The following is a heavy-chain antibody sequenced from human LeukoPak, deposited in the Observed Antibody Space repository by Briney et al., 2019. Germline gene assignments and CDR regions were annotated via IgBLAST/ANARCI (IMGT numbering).Heavy chain of an antibody. J-gene: IGHJ4*02. D-gene: IGHD7-27*01. CDR3: AKGNWESPS. V-gene: IGHV3-30*18. CDR1: GFTFSSYG. Sequence: GGSLRLSCAASGFTFSSYGMHWVRQAPGKGLEWVAVISYDGSNKYYADSVKGRFTISRDNSKNTLYLQMNSLRAEDTAVYYCAKGNWESPSWGQGTLVTVSS. CDR2: ISYDGSNK.